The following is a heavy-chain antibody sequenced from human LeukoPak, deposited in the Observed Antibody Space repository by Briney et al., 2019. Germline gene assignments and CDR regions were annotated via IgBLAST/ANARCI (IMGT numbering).Heavy chain of an antibody. Sequence: PGGSLRLSCAASGFTFSSYAMHWVRQAPGQGLEWMGIINPSGGSTSYAQKFQGRVTMTRDTSTSTVYMELSSLRSEDTAVYYCATMPPDGMDVWGQGTTVTVSS. J-gene: IGHJ6*02. CDR1: GFTFSSYA. CDR2: INPSGGST. D-gene: IGHD2-2*01. CDR3: ATMPPDGMDV. V-gene: IGHV1-46*01.